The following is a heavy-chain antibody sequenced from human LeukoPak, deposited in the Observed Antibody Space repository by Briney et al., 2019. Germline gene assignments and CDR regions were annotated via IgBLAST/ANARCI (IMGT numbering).Heavy chain of an antibody. D-gene: IGHD3-22*01. CDR3: ARAPDDSSGYPFDY. J-gene: IGHJ4*02. V-gene: IGHV4-30-2*01. CDR2: IYHSGST. CDR1: GGSISSSNYY. Sequence: SETLSLTCTVSGGSISSSNYYWGWIRQPPGKGLEWIGYIYHSGSTYYNPSLKSRVTISVDRSKNQFSLKLSSVTAADTAVYYCARAPDDSSGYPFDYWGQGTLVTVSS.